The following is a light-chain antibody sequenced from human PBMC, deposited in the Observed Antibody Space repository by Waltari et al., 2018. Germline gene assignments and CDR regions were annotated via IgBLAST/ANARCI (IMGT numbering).Light chain of an antibody. V-gene: IGKV1-6*01. CDR1: QGVRND. CDR2: AAS. J-gene: IGKJ1*01. CDR3: LQDYSYPRT. Sequence: AIQMTQSPSSLSASIGDRVTITCRASQGVRNDVGWYQQKPGKAPKLLVYAASTLHIGVPSRFSGSGSDTDFTLTVTNLQPEDFATYYCLQDYSYPRTFGQGTRVEIK.